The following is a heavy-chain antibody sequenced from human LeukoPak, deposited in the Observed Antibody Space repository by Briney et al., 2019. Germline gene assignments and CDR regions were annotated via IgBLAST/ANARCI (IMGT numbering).Heavy chain of an antibody. J-gene: IGHJ5*02. Sequence: SETLSLTCTVSGGSISSGSNYWSWIRQPAGKGLEWIGRIYTSGSTNYNPSLKSRVTISVDTSKNQFSLKLSSVTAADTAVYYCAREWTIRGFDPWGQGTLVTVSS. V-gene: IGHV4-61*02. CDR2: IYTSGST. CDR3: AREWTIRGFDP. D-gene: IGHD3-10*01. CDR1: GGSISSGSNY.